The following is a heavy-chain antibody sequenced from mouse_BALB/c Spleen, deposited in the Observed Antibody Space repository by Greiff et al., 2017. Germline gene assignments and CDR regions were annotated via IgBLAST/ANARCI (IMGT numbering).Heavy chain of an antibody. CDR1: GYSFTGYN. J-gene: IGHJ4*01. V-gene: IGHV1S135*01. CDR2: IDPYNGGT. Sequence: EVQLQQSGPELGKPGASVKISCKASGYSFTGYNMYWVKQSHRKSLEWIGYIDPYNGGTSYNQKSKGKATLTVDKSSSTAYMHLNSLTSEDTAVYYCNALWPYYAMDYWGQGTSVTVSS. D-gene: IGHD1-1*02. CDR3: NALWPYYAMDY.